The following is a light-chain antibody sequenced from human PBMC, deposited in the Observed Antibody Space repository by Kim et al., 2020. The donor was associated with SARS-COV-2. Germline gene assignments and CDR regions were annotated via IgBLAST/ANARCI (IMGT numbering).Light chain of an antibody. CDR3: QQYYNWPYT. Sequence: VSPGERATLSCRASQSVSTSIAWYRQKLGQPPRLLIFGASSRATGVPARLSGSGSGTEFTLSISSVQSDDLAVYYCQQYYNWPYTFGQGTKLEI. CDR2: GAS. V-gene: IGKV3-15*01. CDR1: QSVSTS. J-gene: IGKJ2*01.